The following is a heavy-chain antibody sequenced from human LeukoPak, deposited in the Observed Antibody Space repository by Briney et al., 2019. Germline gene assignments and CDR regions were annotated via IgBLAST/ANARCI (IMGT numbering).Heavy chain of an antibody. CDR1: RFTFSSYS. J-gene: IGHJ4*02. CDR2: ITGSSTYI. V-gene: IGHV3-21*01. Sequence: PRGSLRLSCAASRFTFSSYSMNWVRQAPGKGLEWVSSITGSSTYIHYADSVKGRFTISRDNAKNSLYLQMNSLRAEDTAVYYCARGFADFVWGSYPSSYWGQGILVTVSS. CDR3: ARGFADFVWGSYPSSY. D-gene: IGHD3-16*02.